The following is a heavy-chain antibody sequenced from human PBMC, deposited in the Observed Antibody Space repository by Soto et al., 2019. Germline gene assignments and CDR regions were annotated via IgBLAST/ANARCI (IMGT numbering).Heavy chain of an antibody. CDR3: ARRFVTIFGVVHRFAFDI. D-gene: IGHD3-3*01. J-gene: IGHJ3*02. CDR2: ISSSSSTI. V-gene: IGHV3-48*01. Sequence: EVQLVESGGGLVQPGGSLRLSCAASGFTFSSYSMNWVRQAPGKGLEWVSYISSSSSTIYYADSVKGRFTVSRDNAKNSLYLQMNGLRAEDTAVYFCARRFVTIFGVVHRFAFDIWGQGTMVTVSS. CDR1: GFTFSSYS.